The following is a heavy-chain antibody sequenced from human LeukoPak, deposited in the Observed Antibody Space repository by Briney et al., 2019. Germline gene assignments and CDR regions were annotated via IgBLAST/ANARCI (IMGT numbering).Heavy chain of an antibody. CDR3: AKGPSTWDF. CDR2: ITASGDTT. J-gene: IGHJ4*02. Sequence: PAGSLRLSCAASGFTFSNSAMSWVRQPPGKGPEWVSAITASGDTTYYADSVRGRFTISRDNSKNTLYLQMSSLRAEDTAVYYCAKGPSTWDFWGQGTLVTVSS. CDR1: GFTFSNSA. V-gene: IGHV3-23*01.